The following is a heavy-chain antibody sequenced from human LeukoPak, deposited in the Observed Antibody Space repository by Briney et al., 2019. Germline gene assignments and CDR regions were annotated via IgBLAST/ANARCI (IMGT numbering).Heavy chain of an antibody. D-gene: IGHD3-16*02. CDR3: ARDRVTFGGVIVIDLLDAFDI. V-gene: IGHV3-30-3*01. J-gene: IGHJ3*02. CDR1: GFTFSSYA. Sequence: GGSLRLSCAASGFTFSSYAMHWVRQAPGKGLEWVAVISYDGSNKYYAVYVKGRFTISRDNSKNTLYLQMNSLRAEDTAVYYCARDRVTFGGVIVIDLLDAFDIWGQGTMVTVSS. CDR2: ISYDGSNK.